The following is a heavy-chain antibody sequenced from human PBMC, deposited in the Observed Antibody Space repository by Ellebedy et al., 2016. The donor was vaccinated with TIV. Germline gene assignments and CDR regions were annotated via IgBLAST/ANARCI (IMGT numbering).Heavy chain of an antibody. Sequence: SETLSLTXTVSGGSVSSGSYYWSWIRQPPGKGLEWIGYIYYSGSTNYNPSLKSRVTISVDTSKNQFSLKLSSVTAADTAVYYCARDARGSSHFDYWGQGTLVTVSS. V-gene: IGHV4-61*01. CDR3: ARDARGSSHFDY. CDR2: IYYSGST. D-gene: IGHD1-26*01. CDR1: GGSVSSGSYY. J-gene: IGHJ4*02.